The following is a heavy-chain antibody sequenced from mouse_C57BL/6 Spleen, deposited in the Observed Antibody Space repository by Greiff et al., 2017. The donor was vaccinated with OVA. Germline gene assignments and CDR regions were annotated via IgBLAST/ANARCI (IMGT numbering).Heavy chain of an antibody. CDR1: GFTFSSYA. CDR2: ISSGGDYI. CDR3: TRGGSSYPYFDY. D-gene: IGHD1-1*01. Sequence: VQLKESGEGLVKPGGSLKLSCAASGFTFSSYAMSWVRQTPEKRLEWVAYISSGGDYIYYADTVKGRFTISRDNARNTLYLQMSSLKSEDTAMYYCTRGGSSYPYFDYWGQGTTLTVSS. J-gene: IGHJ2*01. V-gene: IGHV5-9-1*02.